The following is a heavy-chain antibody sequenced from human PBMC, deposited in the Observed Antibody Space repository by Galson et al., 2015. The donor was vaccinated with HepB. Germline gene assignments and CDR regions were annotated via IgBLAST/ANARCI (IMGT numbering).Heavy chain of an antibody. CDR1: GATFTSYA. D-gene: IGHD2-2*01. V-gene: IGHV1-69*13. CDR3: AGPEIPGLPSYYLDV. Sequence: SVKVSCKASGATFTSYAFNWVKEAPGQGLEWIGRIVPIFGAPDYAPRFQGRVTINADESTSTAYMELTNMTSADTAVYYCAGPEIPGLPSYYLDVWGAGATVIVSS. J-gene: IGHJ6*03. CDR2: IVPIFGAP.